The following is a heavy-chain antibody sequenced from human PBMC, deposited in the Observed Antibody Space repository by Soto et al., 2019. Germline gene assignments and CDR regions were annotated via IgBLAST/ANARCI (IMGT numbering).Heavy chain of an antibody. CDR3: AREGDYTRFIYGMGV. CDR2: IIPIFGTA. Sequence: RASVKVSCKASGGTFSSYAISWVRQAPGQGLEWMGGIIPIFGTANYAQKFQGRVTITADVSTSTAYMELSSLRSEDTAVYYCAREGDYTRFIYGMGVWGQGTTVGVSS. V-gene: IGHV1-69*13. J-gene: IGHJ6*02. CDR1: GGTFSSYA. D-gene: IGHD4-4*01.